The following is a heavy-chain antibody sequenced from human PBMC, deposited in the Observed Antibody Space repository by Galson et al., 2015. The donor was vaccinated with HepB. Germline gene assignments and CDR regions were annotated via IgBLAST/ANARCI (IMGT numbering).Heavy chain of an antibody. V-gene: IGHV3-7*03. Sequence: SLRLSCAASGFTFTDYWMSWVRQVPGKGLEWVANIKQDGSEKYYVDSVKGRFTISRDNAKNSLYLQMNSLRDADTAVYYCARVSHCYSSRCYYYGVDVWGQGTTVTVS. CDR1: GFTFTDYW. CDR3: ARVSHCYSSRCYYYGVDV. CDR2: IKQDGSEK. D-gene: IGHD6-13*01. J-gene: IGHJ6*02.